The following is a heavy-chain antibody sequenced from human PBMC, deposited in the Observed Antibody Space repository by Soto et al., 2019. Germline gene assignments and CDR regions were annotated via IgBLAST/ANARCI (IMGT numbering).Heavy chain of an antibody. V-gene: IGHV3-30*18. Sequence: PWWSLRLCCSASVFTFSSYGMHWFRQAPGKGLEWVAVISYDGSNKYYADSVKGRFTISRDNSKNTLYLQMNSLRAEDTAVYYCAKLAIVGSSWQGTFDYWGQGTLVTVSS. CDR1: VFTFSSYG. D-gene: IGHD6-13*01. CDR2: ISYDGSNK. J-gene: IGHJ4*02. CDR3: AKLAIVGSSWQGTFDY.